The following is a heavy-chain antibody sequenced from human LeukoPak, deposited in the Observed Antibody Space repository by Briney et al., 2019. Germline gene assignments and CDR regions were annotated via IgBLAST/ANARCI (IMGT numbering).Heavy chain of an antibody. CDR1: GFTFSSYA. CDR3: AKAPVLLWFGEGSYFDY. CDR2: ISGSGGST. D-gene: IGHD3-10*01. V-gene: IGHV3-23*01. Sequence: GGSLRLSCAASGFTFSSYAVSWVRQAPGKGLEWVSAISGSGGSTYYADSVKGRFTISRDNSKNTLYLQMNSLRAEDTAVYYCAKAPVLLWFGEGSYFDYWGQGTLVTVSS. J-gene: IGHJ4*02.